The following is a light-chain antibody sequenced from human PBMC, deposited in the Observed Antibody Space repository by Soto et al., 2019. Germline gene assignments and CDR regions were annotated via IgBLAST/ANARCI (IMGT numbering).Light chain of an antibody. CDR2: AAS. Sequence: EIVLTQSPATLSLSPGERATLSCRASQSVSSYLAWYQQKPGQAPRLLIYAASNRATGIPARFSGSGSGTDFTLTISSLEPEDFAVYYCQQRSNWPPPTFGGGTKVEIK. J-gene: IGKJ4*01. CDR3: QQRSNWPPPT. CDR1: QSVSSY. V-gene: IGKV3-11*01.